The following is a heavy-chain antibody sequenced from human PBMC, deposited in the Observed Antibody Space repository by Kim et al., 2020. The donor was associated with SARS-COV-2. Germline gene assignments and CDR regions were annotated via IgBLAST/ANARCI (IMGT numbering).Heavy chain of an antibody. V-gene: IGHV3-23*01. Sequence: GGSLRLSCAASGFTFRNYDMNWVRQAPGKGLEWVSAISGGGQNIYYADSVKGRYTISRDNSKNTLYLQMNSLRAEDTAVYYCAKGAGEGYGERYWGQGTLVTVSS. J-gene: IGHJ4*02. D-gene: IGHD5-18*01. CDR2: ISGGGQNI. CDR3: AKGAGEGYGERY. CDR1: GFTFRNYD.